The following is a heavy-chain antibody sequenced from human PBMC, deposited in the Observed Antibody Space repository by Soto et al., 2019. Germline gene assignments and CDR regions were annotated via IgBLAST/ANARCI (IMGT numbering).Heavy chain of an antibody. J-gene: IGHJ2*01. V-gene: IGHV3-30-3*01. Sequence: QVQLVESWGGVVQPGRSLRLSCAASGFTVSSYAMHWVRQAPGKGLEWVAVISYDGSNKYYADSVKGRFTISRDNSKNTLYLQMNSLRLEDTAVYYCARPLWRDDYNWGYFDLWGRGTLVTVSS. CDR2: ISYDGSNK. D-gene: IGHD4-4*01. CDR1: GFTVSSYA. CDR3: ARPLWRDDYNWGYFDL.